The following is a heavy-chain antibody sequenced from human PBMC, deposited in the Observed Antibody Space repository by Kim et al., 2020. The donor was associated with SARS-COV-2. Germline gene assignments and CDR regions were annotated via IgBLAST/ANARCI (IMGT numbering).Heavy chain of an antibody. CDR1: GGSISSYY. D-gene: IGHD3-10*01. J-gene: IGHJ6*01. CDR2: IYYSGST. V-gene: IGHV4-59*13. CDR3: ARSLARREGGYFGYYYYG. Sequence: SGTLSLTCTVSGGSISSYYWSWIRQPPGKGLEWIGYIYYSGSTNYNPSLKSRVTISVDTSKNQFSLKLSSVTAADTAVYYCARSLARREGGYFGYYYYG.